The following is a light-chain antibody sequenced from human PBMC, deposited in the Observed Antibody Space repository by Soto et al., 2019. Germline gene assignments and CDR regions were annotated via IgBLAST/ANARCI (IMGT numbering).Light chain of an antibody. CDR3: QQYYSTPPT. J-gene: IGKJ1*01. V-gene: IGKV4-1*01. Sequence: DIVMTQSPDSLPVSLGERATINCKSSQSVFYRSNHKNYLAWYQQKSGQPPKLLIYWASTRASGVPDRFSGSGSGTDFTLTISSLQAEDGAVYYCQQYYSTPPTFGQGTKMEIK. CDR1: QSVFYRSNHKNY. CDR2: WAS.